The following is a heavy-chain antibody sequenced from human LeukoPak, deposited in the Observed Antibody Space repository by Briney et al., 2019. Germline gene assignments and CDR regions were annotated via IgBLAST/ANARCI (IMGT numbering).Heavy chain of an antibody. CDR1: GGYISSGGYS. CDR3: ARGGSSSWSNYYYGMDV. CDR2: IYHSGST. D-gene: IGHD6-13*01. V-gene: IGHV4-30-2*01. J-gene: IGHJ6*02. Sequence: SQTLSLTCAVSGGYISSGGYSWSWIRQPPGKGLEWIGYIYHSGSTYYNPSLKSRVTISVDRSKNQFSLKLSSVTAADTAVYYCARGGSSSWSNYYYGMDVWGQGTTVTVSS.